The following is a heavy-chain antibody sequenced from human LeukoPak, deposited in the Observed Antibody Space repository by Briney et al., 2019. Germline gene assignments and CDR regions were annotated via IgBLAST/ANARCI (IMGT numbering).Heavy chain of an antibody. D-gene: IGHD5-18*01. J-gene: IGHJ6*02. CDR3: ASARIQLWFWGYYYYGMDV. CDR1: GYTFTSYD. CDR2: MNPNSGNT. Sequence: ASVKVSCKASGYTFTSYDINWVRQATGQGLEWMGWMNPNSGNTGYAQKFQGRVTMTRNTSISTAYMELGSLRSEDTAVYYCASARIQLWFWGYYYYGMDVWGQGTTVTVSS. V-gene: IGHV1-8*01.